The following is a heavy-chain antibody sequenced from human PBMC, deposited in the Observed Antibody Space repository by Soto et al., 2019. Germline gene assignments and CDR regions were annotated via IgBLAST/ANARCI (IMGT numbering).Heavy chain of an antibody. D-gene: IGHD6-13*01. CDR1: GFTFSSYS. CDR3: ATKWYSSSWYSNFDY. CDR2: ISSSSSTI. V-gene: IGHV3-48*01. J-gene: IGHJ4*02. Sequence: WGSLRLSCAASGFTFSSYSMNWVRQAPGKGLEWVSYISSSSSTIYYADSVKGRFTISRDNAKNSLYLQMNSLRAEDTAVYYCATKWYSSSWYSNFDYWGQGTLVNVSS.